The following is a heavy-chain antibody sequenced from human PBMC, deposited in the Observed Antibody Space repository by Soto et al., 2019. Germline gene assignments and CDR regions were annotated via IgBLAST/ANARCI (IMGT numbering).Heavy chain of an antibody. CDR1: GYSFSNYW. Sequence: GESLKISCKGSGYSFSNYWIGWVRQMPGKGLEWMGIIYPRDSDTRYSPSFQGQVTIPAYKSISTAYLQWDSLKASDTAMYYCGRQGDVWSGYYRNYYGMDVWGQGTTVTVSS. CDR2: IYPRDSDT. J-gene: IGHJ6*02. CDR3: GRQGDVWSGYYRNYYGMDV. V-gene: IGHV5-51*01. D-gene: IGHD3-3*01.